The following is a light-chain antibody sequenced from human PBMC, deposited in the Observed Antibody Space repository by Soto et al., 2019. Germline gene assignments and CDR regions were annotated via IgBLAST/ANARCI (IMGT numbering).Light chain of an antibody. CDR2: DVS. V-gene: IGLV2-14*01. J-gene: IGLJ2*01. CDR3: SSYTSSSSVV. CDR1: SSDVGGYSY. Sequence: QSALTQPASVSGSPGQSITISCTGTSSDVGGYSYVSWYQQHPGKAPKLMIYDVSNRPSGVSNRFSGSKSGNTASLTISGLQAEDEADYYCSSYTSSSSVVFGGGTQLNVL.